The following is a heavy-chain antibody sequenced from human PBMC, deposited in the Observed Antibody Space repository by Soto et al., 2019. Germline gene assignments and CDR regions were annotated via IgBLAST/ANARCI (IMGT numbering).Heavy chain of an antibody. CDR2: INPSGGST. D-gene: IGHD3-22*01. J-gene: IGHJ4*02. Sequence: GASVKVSCEASGYTFTSYYMHWVRQAPGQGLEWMGIINPSGGSTSYAQKFQGRVTMTRDTSTSTVYMELSSLRSEDTAVYYCARDRSYYDSSGSYSPPYWGQGTLVTVSS. CDR1: GYTFTSYY. V-gene: IGHV1-46*01. CDR3: ARDRSYYDSSGSYSPPY.